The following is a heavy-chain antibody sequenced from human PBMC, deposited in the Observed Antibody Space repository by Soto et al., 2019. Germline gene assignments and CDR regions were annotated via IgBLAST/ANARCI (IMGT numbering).Heavy chain of an antibody. D-gene: IGHD3-3*01. CDR3: ARLGVFGVVQKPYYYYYYMDV. CDR1: EYSFTSYW. J-gene: IGHJ6*03. CDR2: IYPGDSDT. Sequence: PGVSLKISCKGSEYSFTSYWIGWVRQIPGKGLEWMGIIYPGDSDTRYSPSFQGQVTISADKSISTAYLQWSSLKASDTAMYYCARLGVFGVVQKPYYYYYYMDVWGKGTTVTVSS. V-gene: IGHV5-51*01.